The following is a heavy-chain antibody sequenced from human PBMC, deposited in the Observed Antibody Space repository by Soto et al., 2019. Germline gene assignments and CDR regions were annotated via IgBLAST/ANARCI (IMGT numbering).Heavy chain of an antibody. CDR1: GGSISSYY. CDR2: IYYSGST. Sequence: PSETLSLTCTVSGGSISSYYWSWIRQPPGKGLEWIGYIYYSGSTNYNPSLKSRVTISVDTSKNQFPLKLSSVTAADTAVYYCARTRIAPRGMDVWGQGTTVTVSS. CDR3: ARTRIAPRGMDV. D-gene: IGHD6-13*01. J-gene: IGHJ6*02. V-gene: IGHV4-59*01.